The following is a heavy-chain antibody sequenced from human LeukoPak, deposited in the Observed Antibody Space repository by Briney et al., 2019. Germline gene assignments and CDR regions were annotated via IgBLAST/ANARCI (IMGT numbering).Heavy chain of an antibody. CDR2: IKPDESEK. Sequence: GGSLRLSCAASGFTFSTYWMTWVRQAPGKGLEWVANIKPDESEKYYVGSVQGRFTISRDNAKNSLYLQMNSLRVEDTAVYYCARPLGYCSGGSCFPFGHWGQGILVTVSS. V-gene: IGHV3-7*01. J-gene: IGHJ4*02. CDR3: ARPLGYCSGGSCFPFGH. CDR1: GFTFSTYW. D-gene: IGHD2-15*01.